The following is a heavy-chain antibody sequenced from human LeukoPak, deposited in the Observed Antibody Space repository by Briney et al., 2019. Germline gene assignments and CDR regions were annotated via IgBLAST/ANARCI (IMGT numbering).Heavy chain of an antibody. V-gene: IGHV3-48*03. CDR1: GFTFSSYE. Sequence: GGSLRLSCAASGFTFSSYEMNWVRQAPGKGLEWVSYISSSGRTIYYADSVKGRFTISRDNAKNSLFLQMNSLRPEDTAVYYCARVRNYYGSGSWGFMDVWGKGTTVTISS. J-gene: IGHJ6*03. CDR3: ARVRNYYGSGSWGFMDV. D-gene: IGHD3-10*01. CDR2: ISSSGRTI.